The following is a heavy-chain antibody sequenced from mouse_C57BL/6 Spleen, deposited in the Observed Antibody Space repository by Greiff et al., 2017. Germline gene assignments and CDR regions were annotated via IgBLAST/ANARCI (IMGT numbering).Heavy chain of an antibody. CDR1: GYTFTDYE. V-gene: IGHV1-15*01. Sequence: QVQLQQSGAELVRPGASVTLSCKASGYTFTDYEMHWVKQTPVHGLEWIGAIDPETGGTAYNQKFKGKAILTADKSSSTAYMELRSLTSEDSAVYYCTRGSTTVVKVLDYWGQGTTLTVSS. J-gene: IGHJ2*01. CDR2: IDPETGGT. CDR3: TRGSTTVVKVLDY. D-gene: IGHD1-1*01.